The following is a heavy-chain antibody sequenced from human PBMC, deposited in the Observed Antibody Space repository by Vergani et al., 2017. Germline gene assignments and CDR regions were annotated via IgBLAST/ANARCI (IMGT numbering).Heavy chain of an antibody. J-gene: IGHJ4*02. CDR2: INPNRGVT. V-gene: IGHV1-2*02. D-gene: IGHD7-27*01. CDR1: GYTFTGYF. Sequence: QVRLMQSAAEVKKPGASVRVSCKASGYTFTGYFIHWVRQAPGQGLEWLGWINPNRGVTNYGQKFHGRVTMTSDTSTNTVYMELSRLKSDDTAFYYCAKDRANRGAYPIDFWGPGTLVTVSS. CDR3: AKDRANRGAYPIDF.